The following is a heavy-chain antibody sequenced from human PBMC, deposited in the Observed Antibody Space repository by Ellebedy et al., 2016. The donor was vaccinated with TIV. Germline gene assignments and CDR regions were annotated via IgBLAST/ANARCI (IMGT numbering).Heavy chain of an antibody. D-gene: IGHD3-10*01. J-gene: IGHJ4*02. V-gene: IGHV1-69*13. CDR1: GGTFSSYA. CDR3: ATYGHGGGYDY. CDR2: IIPIFGTA. Sequence: AASVKVSCKASGGTFSSYAISWVRQAPGQGLEWMGGIIPIFGTANYAQKFQGRVTITADESTSTAYMELSSLRSEDTAVYYCATYGHGGGYDYWGQGTLVTVSS.